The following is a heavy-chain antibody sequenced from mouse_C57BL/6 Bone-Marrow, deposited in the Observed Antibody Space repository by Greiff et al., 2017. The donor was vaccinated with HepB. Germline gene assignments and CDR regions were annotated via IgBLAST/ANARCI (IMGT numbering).Heavy chain of an antibody. CDR1: GYTFTSYW. J-gene: IGHJ4*01. D-gene: IGHD1-1*01. Sequence: EVKLQESGTVLARPGASVKMSCKTSGYTFTSYWMHWVKQRPGPGLEWIGAIYHGNSDTSYNQKFKGKAKLTAVTSASTAYMELSSLTNEDSAVYYCTRESSITTVVDYYAMDYWGQGTSVTVSS. CDR3: TRESSITTVVDYYAMDY. V-gene: IGHV1-5*01. CDR2: IYHGNSDT.